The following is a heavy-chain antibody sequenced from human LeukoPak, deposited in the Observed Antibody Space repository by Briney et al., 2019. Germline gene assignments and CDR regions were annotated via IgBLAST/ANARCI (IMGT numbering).Heavy chain of an antibody. V-gene: IGHV3-30*04. CDR3: ARDIEAVAGTYLFDY. CDR1: GFTFSSYA. CDR2: ISYDGSNK. D-gene: IGHD6-19*01. Sequence: GRSLRLSCAASGFTFSSYAMHWVRQAPGKGLEWVAVISYDGSNKYYADSVKGRFTISRDNSKNTLYLQMNSLGAEDTAVYYCARDIEAVAGTYLFDYWGQGTLVTVSS. J-gene: IGHJ4*02.